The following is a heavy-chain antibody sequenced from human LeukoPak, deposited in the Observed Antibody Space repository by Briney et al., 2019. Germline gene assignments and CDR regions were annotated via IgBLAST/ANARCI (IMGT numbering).Heavy chain of an antibody. V-gene: IGHV4-59*08. J-gene: IGHJ5*02. CDR2: IYYSGST. Sequence: SETLSLTCTVSGGSISSYYWSWIRQPPGKGLEWMGYIYYSGSTNYNPSLKSRVTISVDTSKNQFSLKLSSVTAADTAVYYCARSDFWAPGWFDPWGQGTLVTVSS. D-gene: IGHD3-3*01. CDR3: ARSDFWAPGWFDP. CDR1: GGSISSYY.